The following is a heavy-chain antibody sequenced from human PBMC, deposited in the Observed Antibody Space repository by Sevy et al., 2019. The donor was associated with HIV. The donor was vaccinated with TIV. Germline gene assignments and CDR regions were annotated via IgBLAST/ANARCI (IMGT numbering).Heavy chain of an antibody. CDR2: INHSGST. V-gene: IGHV4-34*01. J-gene: IGHJ4*02. CDR3: ARDRPGVGIIRTLDYFDY. D-gene: IGHD7-27*01. Sequence: SETLSLTCAVYGGSFSGYYWSWIRQPPGKGLEWIGEINHSGSTNYHPSLKSRVTISVDTSKNQFSLKLSSVTAADTAVHYCARDRPGVGIIRTLDYFDYWGQGTLVTVSS. CDR1: GGSFSGYY.